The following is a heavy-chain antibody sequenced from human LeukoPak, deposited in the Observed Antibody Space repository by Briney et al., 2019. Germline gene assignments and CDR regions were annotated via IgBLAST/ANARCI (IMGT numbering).Heavy chain of an antibody. CDR2: TYPGDSNT. D-gene: IGHD2-15*01. CDR3: VRSPACSSGTCYPNWFDP. J-gene: IGHJ5*02. CDR1: GYSFTNNW. Sequence: GESLQISCKGSGYSFTNNWIGWVRQLPGKGLEWMGITYPGDSNTRYSPSFQGQVTISADKSISSAYLQWSSLKASDTAMYYCVRSPACSSGTCYPNWFDPWGQGTLVTVSS. V-gene: IGHV5-51*01.